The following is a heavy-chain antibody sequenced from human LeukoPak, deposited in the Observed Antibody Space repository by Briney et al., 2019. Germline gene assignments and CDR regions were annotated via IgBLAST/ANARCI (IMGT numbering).Heavy chain of an antibody. V-gene: IGHV3-74*01. Sequence: GGTLRLSCVVSGFTFSSYWTQWVRQAPAKGLVWVSRINSDGSSTNYADSVKGRFAISRDNAKNTLFLQMNSMKAEDTAVYYCARGAVPDYWGQGTLVTVSS. CDR1: GFTFSSYW. CDR3: ARGAVPDY. D-gene: IGHD6-19*01. CDR2: INSDGSST. J-gene: IGHJ4*01.